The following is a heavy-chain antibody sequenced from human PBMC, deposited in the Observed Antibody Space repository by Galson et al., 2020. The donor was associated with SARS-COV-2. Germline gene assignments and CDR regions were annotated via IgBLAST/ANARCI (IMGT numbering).Heavy chain of an antibody. J-gene: IGHJ4*02. Sequence: GGSLGLSCAASGFTFNNYWMSWVRQAPGKGLEWVANIKQDGSEKYYVDSVKGRFTISRDNPKNSLYLQMNSLRAEDTAVYYCARDSWGYNYGSDYWGQGTLVTVSS. CDR2: IKQDGSEK. CDR1: GFTFNNYW. CDR3: ARDSWGYNYGSDY. V-gene: IGHV3-7*01. D-gene: IGHD5-18*01.